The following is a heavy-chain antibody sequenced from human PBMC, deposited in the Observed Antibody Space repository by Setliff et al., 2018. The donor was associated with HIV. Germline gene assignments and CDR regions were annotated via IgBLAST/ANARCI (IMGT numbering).Heavy chain of an antibody. CDR1: GASVASGDSY. D-gene: IGHD1-26*01. CDR3: AGGPGTTSIDY. J-gene: IGHJ4*02. CDR2: VHTNVRT. V-gene: IGHV4-61*09. Sequence: SETLSLTCTVSGASVASGDSYWSWIRLPAGKGPQWIGHVHTNVRTNYYPSLNSRVTISADISKNEFSLELISVTAADTAVYYCAGGPGTTSIDYWAQGTLVTVSS.